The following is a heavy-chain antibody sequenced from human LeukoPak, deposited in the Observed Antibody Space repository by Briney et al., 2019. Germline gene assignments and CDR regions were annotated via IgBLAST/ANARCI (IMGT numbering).Heavy chain of an antibody. J-gene: IGHJ3*02. D-gene: IGHD4-17*01. CDR1: GFTFSSYT. CDR2: ISGSGGST. Sequence: PGGSLRLSCAASGFTFSSYTMSWVRQAPGKGLEWVSAISGSGGSTYYADSVKGRFTISRDNSKNTLYLQMNSLRAEDTAVYYCSPGGDYGASAGRDAFDIWGQGTMVTVSS. CDR3: SPGGDYGASAGRDAFDI. V-gene: IGHV3-23*01.